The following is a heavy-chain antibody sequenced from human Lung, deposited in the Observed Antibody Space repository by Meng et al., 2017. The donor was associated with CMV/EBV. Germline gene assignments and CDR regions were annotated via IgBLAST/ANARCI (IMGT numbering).Heavy chain of an antibody. CDR1: GFTFSNYG. V-gene: IGHV3-21*01. J-gene: IGHJ3*02. CDR2: ISSSSSFK. D-gene: IGHD2-2*01. CDR3: AREEVRRPHDAFDI. Sequence: GGSLRLXCAASGFTFSNYGMNWVRQAPGKGLERLSSISSSSSFKDYADSVKGRFTISRDNAKNSLYLQMNNLRAEDTAVYYCAREEVRRPHDAFDIWGQGXMVTVSS.